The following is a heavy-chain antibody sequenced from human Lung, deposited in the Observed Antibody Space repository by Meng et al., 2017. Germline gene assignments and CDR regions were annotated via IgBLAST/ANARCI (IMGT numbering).Heavy chain of an antibody. V-gene: IGHV3-23*01. CDR2: ISDNGGST. D-gene: IGHD6-6*01. Sequence: EVQLLESGGDLVQPGGSLRLSCAGSGFRFSNYAISWVRQAPGKGPEWVSAISDNGGSTYYRDSVKGRFTMSRDNSKNTLYLQMNSLRAEDTAVYYCAIDRGYSSSTFVDHWGQGTLVTVSS. J-gene: IGHJ4*02. CDR3: AIDRGYSSSTFVDH. CDR1: GFRFSNYA.